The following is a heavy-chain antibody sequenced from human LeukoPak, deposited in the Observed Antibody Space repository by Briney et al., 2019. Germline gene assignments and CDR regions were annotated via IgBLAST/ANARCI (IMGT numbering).Heavy chain of an antibody. V-gene: IGHV1-8*02. Sequence: ASVKVSCKASGYTFTGYYMHWVRQAPGQGLEWMGWMNPNSGNTGYAQKFQGRVTMTRNTSISTAYMELSSLRSEDTAVYYCARGLGGSGSYYNVDYWGQGTLVTVSS. J-gene: IGHJ4*02. CDR2: MNPNSGNT. D-gene: IGHD3-10*01. CDR1: GYTFTGYY. CDR3: ARGLGGSGSYYNVDY.